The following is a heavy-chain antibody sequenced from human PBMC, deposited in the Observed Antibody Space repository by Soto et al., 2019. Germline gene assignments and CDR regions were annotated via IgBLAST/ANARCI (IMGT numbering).Heavy chain of an antibody. J-gene: IGHJ4*02. Sequence: SETLSLTCTVSGGSISNYYWSWIRQPPGKGLELIGYIYYSGSTNYNPSLGSRVTMSVDTSKNQFSLKLSSVTAADTAVYYCARWVGHFDFWGPGTLVTVSS. CDR2: IYYSGST. D-gene: IGHD1-26*01. CDR1: GGSISNYY. CDR3: ARWVGHFDF. V-gene: IGHV4-59*08.